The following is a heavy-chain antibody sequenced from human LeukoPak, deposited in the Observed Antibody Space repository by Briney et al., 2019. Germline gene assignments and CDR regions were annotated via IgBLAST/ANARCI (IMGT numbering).Heavy chain of an antibody. D-gene: IGHD5-18*01. CDR3: ARVTRIQLWSYYFDY. CDR1: GFTFSSYW. J-gene: IGHJ4*02. V-gene: IGHV3-7*01. Sequence: PGGSLRLSCAASGFTFSSYWMSWVRQAPGKGLEWVANIKQDGSEKYYVDSVKGRFTISRDNAKNSLYLQVNSLRAEDTAVYYCARVTRIQLWSYYFDYWGQGTLVTVSS. CDR2: IKQDGSEK.